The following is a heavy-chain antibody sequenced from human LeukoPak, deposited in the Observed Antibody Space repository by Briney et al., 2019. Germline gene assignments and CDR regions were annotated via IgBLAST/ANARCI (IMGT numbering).Heavy chain of an antibody. Sequence: GASVKVSRKASGYTFTGYYMHWVRQAPGQGLEWMGWINPNSGGTNYAQKFQGRVTMTRDTSISTAYMELSRLRSDDTAVYYCARDRSTSGYSSGWPSVYWGQGTLVTVSS. D-gene: IGHD6-19*01. J-gene: IGHJ4*02. CDR2: INPNSGGT. CDR1: GYTFTGYY. CDR3: ARDRSTSGYSSGWPSVY. V-gene: IGHV1-2*02.